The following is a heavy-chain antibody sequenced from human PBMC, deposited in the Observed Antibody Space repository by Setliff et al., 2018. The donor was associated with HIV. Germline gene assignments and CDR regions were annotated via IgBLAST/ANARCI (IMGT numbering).Heavy chain of an antibody. V-gene: IGHV4-38-2*02. CDR1: GYSISSGYY. Sequence: SETLSLTCTVSGYSISSGYYWGWIRLPPGKGLEWIGDIYHSGFTIYNPSLKSRVTLSLDTSKNQFSLKLSSVTAADTAVYFCAPGEGVASTCYHDWGQGTQVTVSS. J-gene: IGHJ4*01. CDR3: APGEGVASTCYHD. D-gene: IGHD2-8*01. CDR2: IYHSGFT.